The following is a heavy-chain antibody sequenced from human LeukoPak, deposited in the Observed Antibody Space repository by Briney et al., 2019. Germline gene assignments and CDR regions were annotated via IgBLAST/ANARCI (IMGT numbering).Heavy chain of an antibody. V-gene: IGHV1-69*13. CDR2: IIPIFGTA. D-gene: IGHD6-13*01. Sequence: ASVKVSCKASGYTFTSYAISWVRQAPGQGLEWMGGIIPIFGTANYAQKFQGRVTITADESTSTAYMELSSLRSEDTAVYYCARGGIPSSSWYSPEDYWGQGTLVTVSS. CDR1: GYTFTSYA. J-gene: IGHJ4*02. CDR3: ARGGIPSSSWYSPEDY.